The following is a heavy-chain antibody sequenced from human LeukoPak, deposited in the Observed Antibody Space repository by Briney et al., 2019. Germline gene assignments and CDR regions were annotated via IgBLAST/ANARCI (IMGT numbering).Heavy chain of an antibody. J-gene: IGHJ4*02. V-gene: IGHV3-53*01. D-gene: IGHD5-12*01. Sequence: EGSLRLSCAASGFTVSSNYMSWVRQAPGKGLEWVSVIYSGGSTYYADSVKGRFTISRDNSKNTLYLQMNSLRAEDTAVYYCARAERGYSGYDVDYWGQGTLVTVSS. CDR2: IYSGGST. CDR1: GFTVSSNY. CDR3: ARAERGYSGYDVDY.